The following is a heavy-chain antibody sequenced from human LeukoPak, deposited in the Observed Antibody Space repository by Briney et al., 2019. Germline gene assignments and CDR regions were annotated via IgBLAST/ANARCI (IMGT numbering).Heavy chain of an antibody. CDR1: GGSISSYY. V-gene: IGHV4-4*07. CDR3: SIDLPTVTTNWFDP. Sequence: PSETLSLTCTVSGGSISSYYWSWIRQPTGKGLEWIGRIYTSGSTNYNPSLKSRVTMSVDTSKNQFSLKLSSVTAADTAVYYCSIDLPTVTTNWFDPWGQGNLVTVSS. J-gene: IGHJ5*02. CDR2: IYTSGST. D-gene: IGHD4-17*01.